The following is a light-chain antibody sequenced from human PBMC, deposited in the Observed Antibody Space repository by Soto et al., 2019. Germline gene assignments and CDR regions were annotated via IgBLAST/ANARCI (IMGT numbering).Light chain of an antibody. CDR3: QQRNNWPPTWT. J-gene: IGKJ1*01. CDR2: DAS. Sequence: EFVLTQSPATLSLSPGERATLSCRASHSIATFLAWYQQKPGQAPRLLIHDASSRAAGIPARFSGSGSGTDFTLTISSLEAEDIATYYCQQRNNWPPTWTFGQGTKVEI. CDR1: HSIATF. V-gene: IGKV3-11*01.